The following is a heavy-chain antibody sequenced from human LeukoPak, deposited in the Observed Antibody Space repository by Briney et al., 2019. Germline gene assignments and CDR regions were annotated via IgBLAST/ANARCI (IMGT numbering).Heavy chain of an antibody. J-gene: IGHJ4*02. CDR3: AKDLHYGSADY. D-gene: IGHD3-10*01. CDR1: AFMVTNYE. V-gene: IGHV3-74*01. CDR2: INPDGSTT. Sequence: GGSLRLSCAASAFMVTNYEMNWVRQAPGKGLVWVSFINPDGSTTNYADSVKGRFTISRDNAKNALYLQMNSLRAEDTAVYYCAKDLHYGSADYWGQGTLVTVSS.